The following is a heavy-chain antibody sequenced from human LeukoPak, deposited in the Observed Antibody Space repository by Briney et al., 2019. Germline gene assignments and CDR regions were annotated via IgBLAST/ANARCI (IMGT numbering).Heavy chain of an antibody. CDR2: ISYDGSNK. J-gene: IGHJ4*02. CDR1: GFTFSSYA. CDR3: ARDASRFGSSGWPHFDY. V-gene: IGHV3-30-3*01. D-gene: IGHD6-19*01. Sequence: PGRSLRLSCAASGFTFSSYAMHWVRQAPGKGLEWVAVISYDGSNKYYADSVKGRFTISRDNSKNTLYLQMNSLRAEDTAVYYCARDASRFGSSGWPHFDYWGQGTLVTVSS.